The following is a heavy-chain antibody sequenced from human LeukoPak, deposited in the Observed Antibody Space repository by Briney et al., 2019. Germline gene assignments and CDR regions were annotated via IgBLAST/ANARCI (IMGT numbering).Heavy chain of an antibody. J-gene: IGHJ3*02. Sequence: GSLRLSCAASGFTFSSYAMSWVRQPPGKGLEWVSAISGSGGGTYYADSVKGRFTISRDNSKNTLYLQMNSLRAEDSAEYYCAKSLLTTATGTGRAFDIWGQGTMVTVSA. CDR2: ISGSGGGT. D-gene: IGHD1-1*01. CDR3: AKSLLTTATGTGRAFDI. CDR1: GFTFSSYA. V-gene: IGHV3-23*01.